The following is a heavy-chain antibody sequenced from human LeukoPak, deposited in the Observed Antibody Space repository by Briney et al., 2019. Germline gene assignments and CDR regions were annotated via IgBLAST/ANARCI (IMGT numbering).Heavy chain of an antibody. J-gene: IGHJ6*02. D-gene: IGHD3-10*01. CDR2: MYHSENA. CDR3: ARTRRHYYPSRNKVTPWPADMDV. CDR1: GGSISDYY. Sequence: SETLSLTCTVSGGSISDYYWTWIRQPPGKRLEWVGYMYHSENAKYNPSLESRLTISIDTSKSQFSLKLSSVTAADTATYYCARTRRHYYPSRNKVTPWPADMDVWGQGTTVTVSS. V-gene: IGHV4-59*01.